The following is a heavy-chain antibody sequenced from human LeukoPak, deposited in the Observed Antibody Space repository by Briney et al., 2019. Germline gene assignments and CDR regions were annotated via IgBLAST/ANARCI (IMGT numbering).Heavy chain of an antibody. CDR1: GFTFSNYG. D-gene: IGHD6-13*01. CDR2: ITGSGGNT. CDR3: AKVPLIAAPKHFDY. V-gene: IGHV3-23*01. Sequence: GGSLRLSCAASGFTFSNYGMNWVRQAPGKGLEWVSGITGSGGNTYYADSVKGRFTISRDNSKNTMYLQMNSLRAEDTAVYYCAKVPLIAAPKHFDYWGQGTLVTVSS. J-gene: IGHJ4*02.